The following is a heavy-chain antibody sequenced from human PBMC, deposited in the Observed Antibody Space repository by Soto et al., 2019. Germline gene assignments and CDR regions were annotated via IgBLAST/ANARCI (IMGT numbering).Heavy chain of an antibody. D-gene: IGHD1-7*01. CDR2: INPNSGGT. CDR3: ARVYGTKGSYYYYGMDV. J-gene: IGHJ6*02. Sequence: GASVKVSCKASGYTFTGYYMHWVRQAPGQGLEWMGWINPNSGGTNYAQKFQGRVTMTRDTSISTAYMELSRLRSDDTAVYYCARVYGTKGSYYYYGMDVWGQGTTVTVSS. CDR1: GYTFTGYY. V-gene: IGHV1-2*02.